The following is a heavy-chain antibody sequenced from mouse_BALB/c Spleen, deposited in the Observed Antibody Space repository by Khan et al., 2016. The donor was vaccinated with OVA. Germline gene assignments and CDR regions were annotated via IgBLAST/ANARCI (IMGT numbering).Heavy chain of an antibody. Sequence: VQLKQSGTVLARPGASVKMSCKASGYSFTSYWMHWVKQRPGLGLEWIGAFYPGISDTRYNQKFKGKAKLTAVTSANTAYLELSSLTNEDSAVYYCTRSDDSYYFDYWGQGTLLTVAS. J-gene: IGHJ2*01. D-gene: IGHD2-4*01. CDR3: TRSDDSYYFDY. V-gene: IGHV1-5*01. CDR2: FYPGISDT. CDR1: GYSFTSYW.